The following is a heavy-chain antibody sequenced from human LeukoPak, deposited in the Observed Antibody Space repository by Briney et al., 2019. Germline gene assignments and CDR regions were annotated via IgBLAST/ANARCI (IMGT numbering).Heavy chain of an antibody. J-gene: IGHJ4*02. CDR2: IYTSGST. Sequence: SETLSLTCTVSGGSISRYYWSWIRQPAGKGLEWIGRIYTSGSTNYNPSLNSRVTMSVDTSKNQFSLKLSSVTAADTAAYYCARDRGYNWNYAAFDYWGQGTLVTVSS. CDR1: GGSISRYY. V-gene: IGHV4-4*07. D-gene: IGHD1-7*01. CDR3: ARDRGYNWNYAAFDY.